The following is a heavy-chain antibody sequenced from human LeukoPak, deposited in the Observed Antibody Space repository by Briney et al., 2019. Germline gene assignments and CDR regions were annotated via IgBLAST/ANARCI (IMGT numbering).Heavy chain of an antibody. CDR1: GYSISSGYY. D-gene: IGHD3-16*01. V-gene: IGHV4-38-2*02. CDR3: ARPRLAGDDAFDT. CDR2: IYHSGST. J-gene: IGHJ3*02. Sequence: SETLSLTCTVFGYSISSGYYWGWIRQPPGKGLEWIGSIYHSGSTYYNPSLKSRVTISVDTSKNQFSLKLSSVTAADTAVYYCARPRLAGDDAFDTWGQGTMVTVSS.